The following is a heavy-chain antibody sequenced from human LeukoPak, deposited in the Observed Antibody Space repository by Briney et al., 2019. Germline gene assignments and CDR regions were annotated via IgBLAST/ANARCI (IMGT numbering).Heavy chain of an antibody. D-gene: IGHD3-3*01. CDR3: AKDAVNQEYPDTIFGVVTGRRNWFDP. J-gene: IGHJ5*02. CDR2: ISGSGGST. Sequence: PGGSLRLSCAASGFTFSSYAMSWVRQAPGKGLEWVSAISGSGGSTYYADPVKGRFTISRDNSKNTLYLQMNSLRAEDTAVYYCAKDAVNQEYPDTIFGVVTGRRNWFDPWGQGTLVTVSS. CDR1: GFTFSSYA. V-gene: IGHV3-23*01.